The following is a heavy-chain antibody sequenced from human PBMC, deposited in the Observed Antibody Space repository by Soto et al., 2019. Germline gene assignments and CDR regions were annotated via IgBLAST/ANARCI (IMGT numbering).Heavy chain of an antibody. CDR2: MNPNSGNT. J-gene: IGHJ4*02. CDR1: GYTFTSYD. CDR3: ARAPRRAVGSGSGWSYYFDY. V-gene: IGHV1-8*01. Sequence: QVQLVQSGAEVKKPGASVKVSCKASGYTFTSYDINWVRQATGQGLEWMGWMNPNSGNTGYAQKFQGRVTMTRNTSINTAYMELSSLRSEDTAVYYCARAPRRAVGSGSGWSYYFDYWGQGTLVTVSS. D-gene: IGHD6-19*01.